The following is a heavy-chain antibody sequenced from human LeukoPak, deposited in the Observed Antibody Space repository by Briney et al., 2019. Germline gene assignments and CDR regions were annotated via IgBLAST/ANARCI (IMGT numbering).Heavy chain of an antibody. J-gene: IGHJ4*02. Sequence: GGSLRLSCAASGFTFSNAWMSWVRQAPGKGLEWVGRIKSKTDGGTTDYAAPVKGRFTISRDDSKNTLYLQMNSLKTEDTAVYYCTTDPGAYCSGGSCYPYFDYWGQGTLVTVSS. CDR2: IKSKTDGGTT. D-gene: IGHD2-15*01. CDR3: TTDPGAYCSGGSCYPYFDY. CDR1: GFTFSNAW. V-gene: IGHV3-15*01.